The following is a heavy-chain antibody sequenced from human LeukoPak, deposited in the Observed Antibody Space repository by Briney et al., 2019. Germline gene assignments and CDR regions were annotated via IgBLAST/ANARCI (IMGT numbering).Heavy chain of an antibody. D-gene: IGHD2-15*01. CDR3: ARGQKRVVVVAARHAYFDY. Sequence: PSETLSLTCTVSGYSISNGYYWGWIRQPPGKGLEWIGSIYHSGSTNYNPSLKSRVTISVDTSKNQFSLKLSSVTAADTAVYYCARGQKRVVVVAARHAYFDYWGQGTLVTVSS. J-gene: IGHJ4*02. V-gene: IGHV4-38-2*02. CDR2: IYHSGST. CDR1: GYSISNGYY.